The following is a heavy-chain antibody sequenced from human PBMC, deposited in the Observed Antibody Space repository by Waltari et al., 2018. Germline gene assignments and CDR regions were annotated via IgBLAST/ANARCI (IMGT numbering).Heavy chain of an antibody. J-gene: IGHJ4*02. CDR2: ISATSSSI. V-gene: IGHV3-48*04. Sequence: EILVVESGGGLVQPGGSLRLSCAASGFTLSSYSMTWVRQAPGKGLEWVSYISATSSSIYYADSVKGRFTISRDNAQNSLYLQMNSLRAEDTALYYCARLGVSHFDYWGQGTLVTVSS. D-gene: IGHD1-26*01. CDR1: GFTLSSYS. CDR3: ARLGVSHFDY.